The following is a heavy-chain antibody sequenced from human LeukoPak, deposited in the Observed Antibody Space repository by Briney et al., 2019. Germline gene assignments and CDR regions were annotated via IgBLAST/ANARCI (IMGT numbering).Heavy chain of an antibody. CDR2: IYYSGST. D-gene: IGHD3-22*01. Sequence: SETLSLTCTVSGGSISTYYWNWIRQPPGKGLEWIGFIYYSGSTGYNPSLKSRVTISVDTSTNQFSLKLSSVNAADTAVYYCARVPYYHDSSGYYYAYFDYWGQGTLVTVSS. CDR1: GGSISTYY. CDR3: ARVPYYHDSSGYYYAYFDY. J-gene: IGHJ4*02. V-gene: IGHV4-59*01.